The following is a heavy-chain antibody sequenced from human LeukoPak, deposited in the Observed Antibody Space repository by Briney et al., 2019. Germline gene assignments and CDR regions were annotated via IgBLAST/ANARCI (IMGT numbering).Heavy chain of an antibody. CDR1: GFTFSNYV. CDR2: ISGSGDST. J-gene: IGHJ4*02. V-gene: IGHV3-23*01. Sequence: PGGSLRLSCAASGFTFSNYVMSWVRQAPGKGLKWLSSISGSGDSTYYADSVKGRFTISRDNSKNTLYLQMNSLRAEDTAVYFCARDPAYWSGYYLDYFDYWGQGTLVTVSS. CDR3: ARDPAYWSGYYLDYFDY. D-gene: IGHD3-3*01.